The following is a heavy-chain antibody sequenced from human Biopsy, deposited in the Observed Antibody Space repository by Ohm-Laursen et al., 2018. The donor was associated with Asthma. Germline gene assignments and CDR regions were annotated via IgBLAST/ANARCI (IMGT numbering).Heavy chain of an antibody. CDR1: GFTFSNYG. J-gene: IGHJ4*02. CDR3: AKDVFPGWELRRGPDY. V-gene: IGHV3-30*18. Sequence: SLRLSCTATGFTFSNYGMHWVRQAPGKGLEWVAVISFDGSNKDFADSVKGRFTISRDNSKNTMYLEMNSLRAEDTAVYYCAKDVFPGWELRRGPDYWGQGTLVTVSA. D-gene: IGHD1-26*01. CDR2: ISFDGSNK.